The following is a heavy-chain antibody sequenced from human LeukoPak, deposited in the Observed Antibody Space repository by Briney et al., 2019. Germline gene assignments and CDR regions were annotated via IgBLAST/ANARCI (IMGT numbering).Heavy chain of an antibody. Sequence: GGSLRLSCAASGFTSSTYAMSWVRQAPGKGLEWVSYISAGGRTTFYADSVTGRFTISRDNAKNSLYLQMSSLRVEDTAVYYCASWAGNTQSDSWSGPFDYWGQGSLVTVSS. CDR1: GFTSSTYA. D-gene: IGHD3-3*01. CDR2: ISAGGRTT. V-gene: IGHV3-48*04. J-gene: IGHJ4*02. CDR3: ASWAGNTQSDSWSGPFDY.